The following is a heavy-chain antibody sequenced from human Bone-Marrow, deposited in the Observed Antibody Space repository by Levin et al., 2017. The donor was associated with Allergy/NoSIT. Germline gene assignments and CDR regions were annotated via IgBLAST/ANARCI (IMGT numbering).Heavy chain of an antibody. V-gene: IGHV3-74*01. CDR2: IKSDGSYT. J-gene: IGHJ4*02. CDR3: AGESDDYETYHFDY. D-gene: IGHD5-12*01. CDR1: GFTLSKYW. Sequence: GESLKISCEASGFTLSKYWMHWVRQAPGKGLVWVARIKSDGSYTSYADSVKGRFTISRENAKNTMYLQMNSLRAEDTGVYYCAGESDDYETYHFDYWGQGTPVTVSS.